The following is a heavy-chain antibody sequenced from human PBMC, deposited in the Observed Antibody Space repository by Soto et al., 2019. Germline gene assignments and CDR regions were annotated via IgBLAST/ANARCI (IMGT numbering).Heavy chain of an antibody. J-gene: IGHJ6*02. Sequence: GGSLRLSCAASGFTFSSYAMSWVRQAPGKGLEWVSAISGSGGSTYYANSVKGRFNISRDNSKNTLYLQMNSLRAEDTAVYYCAKGATYVRGVIRPYYYYGMDVWGQGTTVTVSS. D-gene: IGHD3-10*02. CDR3: AKGATYVRGVIRPYYYYGMDV. CDR2: ISGSGGST. V-gene: IGHV3-23*01. CDR1: GFTFSSYA.